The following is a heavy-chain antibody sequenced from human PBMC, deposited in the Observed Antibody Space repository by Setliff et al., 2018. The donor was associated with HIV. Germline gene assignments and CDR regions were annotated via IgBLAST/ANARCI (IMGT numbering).Heavy chain of an antibody. CDR3: ARDFSWATDS. CDR1: GFTISSYH. V-gene: IGHV3-30*02. J-gene: IGHJ4*02. CDR2: VRHDGDVQ. D-gene: IGHD2-15*01. Sequence: GGSLRLSCAASGFTISSYHIHWVRQAPGKGLEWVAFVRHDGDVQIYADSVKGRFTASRDNPKNTVSLQLNSLRIEDTAVYYCARDFSWATDSWGQGTLVTVSS.